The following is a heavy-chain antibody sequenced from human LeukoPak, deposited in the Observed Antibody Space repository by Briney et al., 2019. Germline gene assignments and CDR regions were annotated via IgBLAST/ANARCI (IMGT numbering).Heavy chain of an antibody. CDR2: MNPNSGNT. J-gene: IGHJ6*03. Sequence: VASVNVSCKASGYTFTSYDINWVRQATGQGLKWMGWMNPNSGNTDYAQKFQGRVTMTRNTSISTAYMELSSLRSEDTAVYYCARRRYYGSGSYYKPYYYSYMDVWGKGTTVTVSS. D-gene: IGHD3-10*01. CDR1: GYTFTSYD. V-gene: IGHV1-8*01. CDR3: ARRRYYGSGSYYKPYYYSYMDV.